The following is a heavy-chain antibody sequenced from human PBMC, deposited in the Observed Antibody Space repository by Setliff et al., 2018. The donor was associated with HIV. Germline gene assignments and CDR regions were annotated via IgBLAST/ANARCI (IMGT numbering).Heavy chain of an antibody. D-gene: IGHD2-8*01. Sequence: ETLSLTFAVYGGSFSDYFWSWIRQPPGKRLEWIGEINHTGSTKYNPSLKSRVSISVDTSKNQFSLRLTSVTGADTAVYYCARSYNGVPWTWGQGMLVTVSS. V-gene: IGHV4-34*01. J-gene: IGHJ5*02. CDR1: GGSFSDYF. CDR2: INHTGST. CDR3: ARSYNGVPWT.